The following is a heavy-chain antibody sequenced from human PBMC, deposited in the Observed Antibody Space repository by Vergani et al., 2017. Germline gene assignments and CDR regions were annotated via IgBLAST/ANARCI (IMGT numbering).Heavy chain of an antibody. V-gene: IGHV4-34*01. D-gene: IGHD3-16*02. Sequence: QVQLQQWGAGLLKPSETLSLTCAVYGGSFSGYYWSWIRQPPGKGLEWIGEINHSGSTNYNPSLKSRVTISVDTSKNQFSLKLSSVTAADTAVYYCARFSKDYVWGSYRTLDYWGQGTLVTVSS. J-gene: IGHJ4*02. CDR1: GGSFSGYY. CDR2: INHSGST. CDR3: ARFSKDYVWGSYRTLDY.